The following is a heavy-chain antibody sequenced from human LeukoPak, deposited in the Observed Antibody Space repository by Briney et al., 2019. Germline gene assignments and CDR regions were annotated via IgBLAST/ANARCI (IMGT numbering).Heavy chain of an antibody. Sequence: MSSETLSLTCTVSGGSISSSSYYWGWIRQPPGKGLEWIGSIYYSGSTYYNPSLKSRVTISVDTSKNQFSLKLSSVTAADTAVYYCARVGTVTTFWFDPWGQGTLVTVSS. D-gene: IGHD4-17*01. CDR3: ARVGTVTTFWFDP. CDR2: IYYSGST. CDR1: GGSISSSSYY. V-gene: IGHV4-39*01. J-gene: IGHJ5*02.